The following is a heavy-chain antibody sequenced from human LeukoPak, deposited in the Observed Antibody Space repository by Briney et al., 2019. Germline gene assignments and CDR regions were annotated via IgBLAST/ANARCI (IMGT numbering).Heavy chain of an antibody. V-gene: IGHV4-59*01. CDR3: ARDRGGSYGRDAFDI. CDR2: IYYSGST. CDR1: GGSISSYY. D-gene: IGHD1-26*01. Sequence: SETLSLTCTVSGGSISSYYWSWIWQPPGKGLEWIGYIYYSGSTNYNPSLKSRVTISVDTSKNQFSLKLSSVTAADTAVYYCARDRGGSYGRDAFDIWGQGTMVTVSS. J-gene: IGHJ3*02.